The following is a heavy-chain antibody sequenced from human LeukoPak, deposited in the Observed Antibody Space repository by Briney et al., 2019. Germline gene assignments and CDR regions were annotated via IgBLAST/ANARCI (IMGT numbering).Heavy chain of an antibody. CDR1: GFTFSSYS. D-gene: IGHD1-7*01. J-gene: IGHJ6*03. CDR3: ARGYNWNYPPLYYYYYMDV. V-gene: IGHV3-21*01. CDR2: ICSSSSYI. Sequence: KPGGSLRLSCAASGFTFSSYSMNWVRQAPGKGLEWVSSICSSSSYIYYADSVKGRFTISRDNAKNSLYLQMNSLRAEDTAVYYCARGYNWNYPPLYYYYYMDVWGKGTTVTVSS.